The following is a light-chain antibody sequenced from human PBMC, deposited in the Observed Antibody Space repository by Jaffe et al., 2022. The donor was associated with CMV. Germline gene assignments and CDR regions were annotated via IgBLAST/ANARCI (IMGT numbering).Light chain of an antibody. CDR2: GAS. V-gene: IGKV3-20*01. CDR3: QHYRESLLVT. J-gene: IGKJ4*01. Sequence: DIVLTQSPGTLSLSPGERATLSCRASQSIDSNYLTWYQQKPGQAPRLLIYGASTRATGIPDRFSGSGSGTDFTLTISRLEPEDFVVYYCQHYRESLLVTFGGGTKVEIK. CDR1: QSIDSNY.